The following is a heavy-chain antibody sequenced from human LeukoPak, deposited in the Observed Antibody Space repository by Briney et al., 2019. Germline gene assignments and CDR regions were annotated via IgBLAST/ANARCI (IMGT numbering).Heavy chain of an antibody. J-gene: IGHJ3*02. Sequence: PSETLSLTCTVSGGSISSYYWSWIRQPPGKGLEWIGYIYYTERTNYTPSLKSRVTISVDTSKNQFSLKLSSVTAADTAVYYCARTRDSAMTHDAFDIWGQGTMLTVSS. CDR3: ARTRDSAMTHDAFDI. CDR2: IYYTERT. D-gene: IGHD5-18*01. CDR1: GGSISSYY. V-gene: IGHV4-59*01.